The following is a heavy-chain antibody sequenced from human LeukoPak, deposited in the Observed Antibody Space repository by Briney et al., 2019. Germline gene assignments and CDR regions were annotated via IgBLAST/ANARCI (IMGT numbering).Heavy chain of an antibody. CDR1: GFTFSSYS. D-gene: IGHD4-11*01. Sequence: GGSLRLSCAASGFTFSSYSMNWVRQAPGKGLEWVSSISSSSSYIYYADSVKGRFTISRDNAKNSLYLQMNSLRAEDTAVYYCARDQHSIKYYYYHMDVWGKGTTVTVSS. CDR2: ISSSSSYI. V-gene: IGHV3-21*01. CDR3: ARDQHSIKYYYYHMDV. J-gene: IGHJ6*03.